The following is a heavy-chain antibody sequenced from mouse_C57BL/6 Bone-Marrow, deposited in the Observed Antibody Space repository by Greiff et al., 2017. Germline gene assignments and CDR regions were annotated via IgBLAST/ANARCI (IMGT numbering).Heavy chain of an antibody. V-gene: IGHV1-81*01. J-gene: IGHJ2*01. CDR3: ARWYYYGSSYFDY. D-gene: IGHD1-1*01. Sequence: VQGVESGAELARPGASVKLSCKASGYTFTSYGISWVKQRTGQGLEWIGEIYPRSGNTYYNEKFKGKATLTADKSSSTAYMELRSLTSEDSAVYFCARWYYYGSSYFDYWGQGTTLTVSS. CDR1: GYTFTSYG. CDR2: IYPRSGNT.